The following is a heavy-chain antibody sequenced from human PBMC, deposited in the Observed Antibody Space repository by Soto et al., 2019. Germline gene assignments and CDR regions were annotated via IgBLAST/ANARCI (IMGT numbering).Heavy chain of an antibody. V-gene: IGHV4-34*01. Sequence: QVQLQQWGAGLLKPSETLSLTCAVYGGSFSGYYWSWIRQPPGKGLEWIGEINHSGSTNYNPSLKSRVTIPVDTSKNQFSLKLSSVTAADTAVYYCARQGEAARPFDYWGQGTLVTVSS. CDR2: INHSGST. CDR3: ARQGEAARPFDY. J-gene: IGHJ4*02. CDR1: GGSFSGYY. D-gene: IGHD6-6*01.